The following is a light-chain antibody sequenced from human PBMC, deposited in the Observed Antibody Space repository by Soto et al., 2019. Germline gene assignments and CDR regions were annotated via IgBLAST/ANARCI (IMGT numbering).Light chain of an antibody. J-gene: IGLJ1*01. CDR3: SSYTSSSTPYV. V-gene: IGLV2-14*01. CDR1: SSDVGGYKY. Sequence: QSALTQPASVSGSPGQSITISCTGSSSDVGGYKYVSWYQQHPGKVPKLMIYDVSNLPSGVSNRFSGSKSGNTASLTISGLQAEDEADYYCSSYTSSSTPYVFGTGTKVTVL. CDR2: DVS.